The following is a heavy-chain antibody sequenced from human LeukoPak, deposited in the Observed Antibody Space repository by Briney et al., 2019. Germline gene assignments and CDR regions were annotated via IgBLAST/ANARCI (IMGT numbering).Heavy chain of an antibody. Sequence: ATVKISCKVSGYTFTDYYMHWVQQAPGKGLEWMGPVDPEDGETIYAEKFQGRVTITADTSTDTAYMELSSLRSEDTAVYYCATAPRYCSGGSCYFYYWGQGTLVTVSS. J-gene: IGHJ4*02. CDR3: ATAPRYCSGGSCYFYY. D-gene: IGHD2-15*01. V-gene: IGHV1-69-2*01. CDR2: VDPEDGET. CDR1: GYTFTDYY.